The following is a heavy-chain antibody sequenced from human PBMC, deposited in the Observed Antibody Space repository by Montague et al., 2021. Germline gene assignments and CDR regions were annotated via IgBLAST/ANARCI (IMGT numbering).Heavy chain of an antibody. D-gene: IGHD2-15*01. CDR1: GGSTSSTSYY. V-gene: IGHV4-39*01. CDR2: IYYNGST. J-gene: IGHJ5*02. Sequence: SETLSLTCTVSGGSTSSTSYYWVWIRQPPGKELEFIGVIYYNGSTYHNPSLKSRITVSIDTSQNQFSLKLTSVTAADTAVYVCARSLYCKGGSCYSGFDPWGQGTLVTVSA. CDR3: ARSLYCKGGSCYSGFDP.